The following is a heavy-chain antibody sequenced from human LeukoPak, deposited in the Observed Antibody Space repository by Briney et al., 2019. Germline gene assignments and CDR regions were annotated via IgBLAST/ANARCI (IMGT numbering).Heavy chain of an antibody. Sequence: GGSLRLSRAASGFTSSDYYMSWIRQAPGKGLEWVSYISSSGSTIYYTDSVKGRFTISRDNAKNSLYLQLNSLRAEDTAVYYCARDPGGYEQARYYYYGMDVWGQGTTVTVSS. D-gene: IGHD5-12*01. CDR1: GFTSSDYY. V-gene: IGHV3-11*01. J-gene: IGHJ6*02. CDR3: ARDPGGYEQARYYYYGMDV. CDR2: ISSSGSTI.